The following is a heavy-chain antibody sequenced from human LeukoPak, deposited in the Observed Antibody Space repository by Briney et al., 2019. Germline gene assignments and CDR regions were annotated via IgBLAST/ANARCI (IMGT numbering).Heavy chain of an antibody. CDR3: ATTLDRIVGATHFDY. Sequence: GGSLRLSCAASGSTFSSYGMHWVRQAPGKGLEWVAVISYDGSNKYYADSVRGRFTISRDNSKNTLYLQMNSLRAEDTAVYYCATTLDRIVGATHFDYWGQGTLVTVSS. V-gene: IGHV3-30*03. J-gene: IGHJ4*02. CDR1: GSTFSSYG. CDR2: ISYDGSNK. D-gene: IGHD1-26*01.